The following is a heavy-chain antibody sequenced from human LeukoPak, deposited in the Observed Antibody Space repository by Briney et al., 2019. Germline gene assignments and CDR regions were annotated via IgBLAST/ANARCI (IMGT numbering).Heavy chain of an antibody. V-gene: IGHV4-59*01. Sequence: SETLSLTCTVSGASISSYYWNWIRQPPGEGLEWIGYIYTSWNTNYNTSLKSRVTISIDTSKNQFSLKLLAVTAADTAVYYCARGSAYGYVRLAEYWGQGTLVTVSS. D-gene: IGHD3-10*02. CDR1: GASISSYY. CDR2: IYTSWNT. CDR3: ARGSAYGYVRLAEY. J-gene: IGHJ4*02.